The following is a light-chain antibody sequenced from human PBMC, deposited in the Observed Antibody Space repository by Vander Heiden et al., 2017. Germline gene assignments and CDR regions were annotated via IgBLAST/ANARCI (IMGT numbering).Light chain of an antibody. CDR3: QQDGSSPRT. J-gene: IGKJ1*01. Sequence: ILLTQYPGTLSLSPGERATLSCSASQSNSSSYLAWYQQKPGQPPRLLIYGASSRATGIPDRFSGSGSGTDFTLTISSLEAEDFAVYYCQQDGSSPRTFGQGTKVEIK. CDR2: GAS. V-gene: IGKV3-20*01. CDR1: QSNSSSY.